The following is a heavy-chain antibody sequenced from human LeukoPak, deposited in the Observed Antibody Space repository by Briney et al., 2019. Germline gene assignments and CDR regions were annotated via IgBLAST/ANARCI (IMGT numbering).Heavy chain of an antibody. Sequence: RGSLRLSCAASGFTFSSYAMHWVRQAPGKGLEWVAVISYDGSNKYYADSVKGRFTISRDNSKNTLYLQMNSLRAEDTAVYYCARAPHDWLAVDYWGQGTLVTVSS. J-gene: IGHJ4*02. V-gene: IGHV3-30*04. CDR2: ISYDGSNK. D-gene: IGHD3-9*01. CDR1: GFTFSSYA. CDR3: ARAPHDWLAVDY.